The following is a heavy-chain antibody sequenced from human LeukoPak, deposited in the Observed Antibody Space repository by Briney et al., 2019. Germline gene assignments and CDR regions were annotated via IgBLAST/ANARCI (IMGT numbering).Heavy chain of an antibody. Sequence: GASVKVSCKASGYTFTSYAMHWVRQAPGQRLEWMGWSNAGNGNTKYSQEFQGRVTITRDTSASTAYMELSSLRSEDMAVYYCARGKSEAWGYSYEGGYWGQGTLVTVSS. J-gene: IGHJ4*02. D-gene: IGHD5-18*01. CDR3: ARGKSEAWGYSYEGGY. CDR1: GYTFTSYA. V-gene: IGHV1-3*02. CDR2: SNAGNGNT.